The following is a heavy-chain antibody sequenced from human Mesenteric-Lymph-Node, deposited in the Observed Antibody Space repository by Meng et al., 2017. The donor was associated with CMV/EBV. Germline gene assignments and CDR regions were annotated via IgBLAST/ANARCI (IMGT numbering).Heavy chain of an antibody. CDR1: GFIFSSYA. CDR2: ISGSSGST. CDR3: AKREVSGGCTNGVCSGAFDI. V-gene: IGHV3-23*01. Sequence: GGSLRLSCAASGFIFSSYAMTWVSQAPGKGLECVSGISGSSGSTYYADSVKGRFTIPRDNSKNTLYLQMNTLRAEDTAVYYCAKREVSGGCTNGVCSGAFDIWGQGTMVTVSS. D-gene: IGHD2-8*01. J-gene: IGHJ3*02.